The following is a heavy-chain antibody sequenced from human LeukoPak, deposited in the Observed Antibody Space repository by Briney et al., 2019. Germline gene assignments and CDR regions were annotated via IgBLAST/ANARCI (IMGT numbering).Heavy chain of an antibody. CDR1: GYTFTSYD. Sequence: ASVKVSCKASGYTFTSYDINWVRQATGQELEWMGWMNPNSGNTGYAQKFQGRVTITRNTSISTAYMELSSPRSEDTAVYYCARSIGYCSGGSCLLDWFDPWGQGTLVTVSS. J-gene: IGHJ5*02. CDR2: MNPNSGNT. D-gene: IGHD2-15*01. CDR3: ARSIGYCSGGSCLLDWFDP. V-gene: IGHV1-8*03.